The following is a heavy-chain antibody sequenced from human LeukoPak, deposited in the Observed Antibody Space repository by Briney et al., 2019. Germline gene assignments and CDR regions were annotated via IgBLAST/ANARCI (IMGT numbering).Heavy chain of an antibody. CDR2: INPNSGGT. J-gene: IGHJ4*02. V-gene: IGHV1-2*02. CDR3: ARIEVSTTEVDY. CDR1: GYTFTGYY. Sequence: VASVTVSCKASGYTFTGYYMHWVRQAPGQGLEWMGWINPNSGGTNYAQKFQGRVTMTRDTSISTAYMELSRLRSVDTAVYYCARIEVSTTEVDYWGQGTLVTVSS. D-gene: IGHD4-11*01.